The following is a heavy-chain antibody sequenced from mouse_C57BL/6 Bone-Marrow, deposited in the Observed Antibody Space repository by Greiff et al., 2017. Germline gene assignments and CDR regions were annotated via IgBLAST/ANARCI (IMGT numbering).Heavy chain of an antibody. CDR3: TTPTYTHY. CDR1: GFNIKDYY. V-gene: IGHV14-4*01. Sequence: VQLQQSGAELVRPGASVKLSCTASGFNIKDYYMHWVKQRPEQGLEWIGWIDPENGYTEYASKFQGKATITADTSSNTAYLQLSSLTSEDTAVYYCTTPTYTHYWGQGTTLTVSS. D-gene: IGHD5-5*01. J-gene: IGHJ2*01. CDR2: IDPENGYT.